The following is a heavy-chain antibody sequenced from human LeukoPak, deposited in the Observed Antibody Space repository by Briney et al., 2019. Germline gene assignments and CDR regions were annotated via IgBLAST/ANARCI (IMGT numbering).Heavy chain of an antibody. CDR3: LRDIEF. V-gene: IGHV3-74*01. J-gene: IGHJ4*02. Sequence: PGGSLRLSCAAPGFTSSSHWMDGVRQAPGQGLVWVSGIKRDGSFTIYADSVKGRFTINRENAKNTLYLKMNSLRAEYTAVYYCLRDIEFGGQGTLVTVSS. D-gene: IGHD2-15*01. CDR1: GFTSSSHW. CDR2: IKRDGSFT.